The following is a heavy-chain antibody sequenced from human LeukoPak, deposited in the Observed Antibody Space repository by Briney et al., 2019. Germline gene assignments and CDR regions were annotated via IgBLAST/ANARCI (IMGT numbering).Heavy chain of an antibody. Sequence: SETLSLTCTVSGGSISSYYWSWIRQPPGKGLEWIGYIYYGGSTNYNPSLKSRVTISVDTSKNQFSLKLSSVTAADTAVYYCARVLDIVVVPAAIPKEGWFDPWGQGTLVTVSS. CDR3: ARVLDIVVVPAAIPKEGWFDP. J-gene: IGHJ5*02. CDR2: IYYGGST. D-gene: IGHD2-2*02. CDR1: GGSISSYY. V-gene: IGHV4-59*01.